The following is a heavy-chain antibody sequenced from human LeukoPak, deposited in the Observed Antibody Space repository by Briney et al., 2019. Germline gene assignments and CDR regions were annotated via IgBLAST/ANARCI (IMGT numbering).Heavy chain of an antibody. D-gene: IGHD1-20*01. J-gene: IGHJ6*03. CDR1: GFTFSSYG. CDR2: ISYDGSNK. V-gene: IGHV3-30*18. Sequence: GGSLRLSCAASGFTFSSYGMHWVRQAPGKGLEWVAVISYDGSNKYYADSVKGRFTISRDKSKNTLYLQMNSLRAEDTAVYYCAKAKYNWNGDLHFYHMDVWGKGTTVTVSS. CDR3: AKAKYNWNGDLHFYHMDV.